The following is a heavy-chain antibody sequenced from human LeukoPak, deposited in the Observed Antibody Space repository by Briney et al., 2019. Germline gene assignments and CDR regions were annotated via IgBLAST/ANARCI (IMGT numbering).Heavy chain of an antibody. Sequence: PSGTLSLTCTVSGGSISSYYWSWIRQPAGKGLDWIGRVYASGITNYNPSLKSRVTMSVDTSKNQFSLKLSSVTAADTAVYYCARHKRGTYDSSGFPYWYFDLWGRGTLVTVSS. J-gene: IGHJ2*01. V-gene: IGHV4-4*07. D-gene: IGHD3-22*01. CDR3: ARHKRGTYDSSGFPYWYFDL. CDR1: GGSISSYY. CDR2: VYASGIT.